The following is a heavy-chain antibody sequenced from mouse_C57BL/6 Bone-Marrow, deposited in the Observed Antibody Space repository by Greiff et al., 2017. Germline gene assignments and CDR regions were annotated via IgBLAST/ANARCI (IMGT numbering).Heavy chain of an antibody. CDR1: GYTFTSYG. V-gene: IGHV1-81*01. Sequence: VKPVESGAELARPGASVKLSCKASGYTFTSYGISWVKQRTGQGLEWIGEIYPRSGNTYYNEKFKGKATLTADKSPSTAYMEIRSLTSEDSAVYFCAREGGSYAMDYWGQGTSVTVSA. J-gene: IGHJ4*01. D-gene: IGHD1-1*01. CDR3: AREGGSYAMDY. CDR2: IYPRSGNT.